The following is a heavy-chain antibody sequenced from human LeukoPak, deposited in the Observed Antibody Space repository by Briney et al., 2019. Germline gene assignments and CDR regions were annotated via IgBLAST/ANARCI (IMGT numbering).Heavy chain of an antibody. Sequence: GGSLRLSCAASGFTFSSYWMHWVRRAPGKGLVWVSRINSDGSSITYADSVKGRFTISRDNAKNTLYLQMNSLRAEDTAVYYCARGTPGRVTIWGQGTMVTVSS. V-gene: IGHV3-74*01. CDR2: INSDGSSI. J-gene: IGHJ3*02. CDR3: ARGTPGRVTI. D-gene: IGHD2-15*01. CDR1: GFTFSSYW.